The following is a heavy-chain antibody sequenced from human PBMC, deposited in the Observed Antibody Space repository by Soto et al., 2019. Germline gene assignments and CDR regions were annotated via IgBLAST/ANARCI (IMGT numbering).Heavy chain of an antibody. CDR3: AMSGPGTYFDY. V-gene: IGHV3-23*01. Sequence: EVQLLDSRGGLVQPGGSLRLSGEASGFTFSSYAMNWVRQAPGKGLEWVSVISGSGDSTYYADSVKGRFTISRDSSKNTLYLQMNSTKTDDTAVYYCAMSGPGTYFDYWGQGTLVTVSS. CDR1: GFTFSSYA. CDR2: ISGSGDST. J-gene: IGHJ4*02. D-gene: IGHD6-13*01.